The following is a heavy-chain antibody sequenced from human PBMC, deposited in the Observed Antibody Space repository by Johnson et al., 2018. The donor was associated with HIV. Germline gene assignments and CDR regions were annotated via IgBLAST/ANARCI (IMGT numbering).Heavy chain of an antibody. V-gene: IGHV3-9*01. D-gene: IGHD1-1*01. CDR1: GFTFNDYA. J-gene: IGHJ3*01. CDR3: AKDRVRYTSDVDAFDL. Sequence: QLVESGGGLVQPGRSLRLSCAASGFTFNDYAMHWVRQVPGKGLEWVPGLSWNSANIAYAAPVWGRFTISRDHAENSLYLQMNSLRAGDTALYSCAKDRVRYTSDVDAFDLWGQGTMVTVSS. CDR2: LSWNSANI.